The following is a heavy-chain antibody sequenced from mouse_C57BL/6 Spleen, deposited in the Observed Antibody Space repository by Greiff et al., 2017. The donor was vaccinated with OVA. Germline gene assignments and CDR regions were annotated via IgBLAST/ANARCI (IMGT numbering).Heavy chain of an antibody. CDR2: IRNKANGYTT. Sequence: EVKLQESGGGLVQPGGSLSLSCAASGFTFTDYYMSWVRQPPGKALEWLGFIRNKANGYTTEYSASVKGRFTISRDTSQSLLYLQMNALRAEDSATYYCARYIDDYDWYFDVWGTGTTVTVSS. V-gene: IGHV7-3*01. CDR1: GFTFTDYY. CDR3: ARYIDDYDWYFDV. J-gene: IGHJ1*03. D-gene: IGHD2-4*01.